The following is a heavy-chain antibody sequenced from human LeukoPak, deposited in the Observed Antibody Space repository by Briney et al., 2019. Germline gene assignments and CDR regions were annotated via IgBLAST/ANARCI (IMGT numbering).Heavy chain of an antibody. J-gene: IGHJ6*03. CDR1: GGSISSSSYY. D-gene: IGHD6-19*01. CDR2: IYYSGST. V-gene: IGHV4-39*06. CDR3: ARISSVWLKDYYYYMDV. Sequence: SETLSLTCTVSGGSISSSSYYWGWIRQPPGKGLEWIGSIYYSGSTYNNPSLKSRVTISIDTSKNQFPLKLTSLTAADTAVYYCARISSVWLKDYYYYMDVWGKGTTVTVSS.